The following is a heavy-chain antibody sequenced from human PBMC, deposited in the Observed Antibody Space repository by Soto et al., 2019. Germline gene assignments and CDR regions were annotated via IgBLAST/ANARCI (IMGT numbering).Heavy chain of an antibody. Sequence: PGGSLRLSCAASGFTFSSYGINWVRQAPWKGLEWVSSISSSSIYIYYADSVKGRFTISRDNAKNSLYLQMNSLRAEDTAVYYCARDSPYITMVPGVIPFEYWCQGTMVNLSP. CDR2: ISSSSIYI. J-gene: IGHJ4*02. CDR3: ARDSPYITMVPGVIPFEY. D-gene: IGHD3-10*01. V-gene: IGHV3-21*01. CDR1: GFTFSSYG.